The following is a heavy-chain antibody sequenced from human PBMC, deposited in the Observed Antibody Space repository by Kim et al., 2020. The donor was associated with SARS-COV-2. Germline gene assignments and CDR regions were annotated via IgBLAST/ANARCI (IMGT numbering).Heavy chain of an antibody. J-gene: IGHJ4*02. CDR2: IDSDGRST. CDR1: GFMFSNYW. D-gene: IGHD2-21*01. CDR3: ARGSHSGGDDNVY. Sequence: GGSLRLSCAASGFMFSNYWMHWVRQAPGKGLVWVSRIDSDGRSTNYADSVKGRFTISRDNAKNTLYLQMNSLRVDDTAMYYCARGSHSGGDDNVYWGQGTLVTVSS. V-gene: IGHV3-74*01.